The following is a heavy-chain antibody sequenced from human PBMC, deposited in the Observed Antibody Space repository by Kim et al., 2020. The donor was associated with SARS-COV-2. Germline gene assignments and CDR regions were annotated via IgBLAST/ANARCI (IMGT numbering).Heavy chain of an antibody. CDR3: AKDQSYYDILTGYSDAFDI. Sequence: GRFTISRDKSKNTLYLQMNSLRAEDTAVYYCAKDQSYYDILTGYSDAFDIWGQGTMVTVSS. V-gene: IGHV3-33*03. D-gene: IGHD3-9*01. J-gene: IGHJ3*02.